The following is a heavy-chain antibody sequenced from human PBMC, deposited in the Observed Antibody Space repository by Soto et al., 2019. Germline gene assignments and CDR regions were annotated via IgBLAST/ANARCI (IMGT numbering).Heavy chain of an antibody. Sequence: SETLSLTCTVSGGSVSSGSYYWSGIRQPPGKGLEWIGYIDYSGSTNYNPSLKSRVTISVDTSKNQFSLKLSSVTAADTAVYYCARAPYGDYGLFDYWGQGTLVTVSS. V-gene: IGHV4-61*01. CDR1: GGSVSSGSYY. J-gene: IGHJ4*02. D-gene: IGHD4-17*01. CDR3: ARAPYGDYGLFDY. CDR2: IDYSGST.